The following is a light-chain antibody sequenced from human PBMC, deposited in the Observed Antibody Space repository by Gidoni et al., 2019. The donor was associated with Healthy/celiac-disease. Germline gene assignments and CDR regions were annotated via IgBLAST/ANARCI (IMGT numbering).Light chain of an antibody. Sequence: EIVMTQSPLSLPVTPGEPASISCRSSQSILHSNGYNYLDWYLQKPGQSPQLLIYLGSNRASGVPDRFSGSGSGTDFTLKISRVEAEDVGVYYCMQALQTPPTFGQGTKVEIK. CDR2: LGS. V-gene: IGKV2-28*01. J-gene: IGKJ1*01. CDR3: MQALQTPPT. CDR1: QSILHSNGYNY.